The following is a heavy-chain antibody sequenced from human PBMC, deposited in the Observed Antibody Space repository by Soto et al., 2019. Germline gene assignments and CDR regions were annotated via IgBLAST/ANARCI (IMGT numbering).Heavy chain of an antibody. CDR2: IYYSGST. Sequence: SETLSLTCTVSGGSISSSNYYWGWIRQPPGKGLEWIGSIYYSGSTYYNPSLKSRVTISVDTSKNQFSLKLSSVTAADTAVYYCATQEVGGSYVYTFDPWGQRTPVTVSS. D-gene: IGHD1-26*01. CDR3: ATQEVGGSYVYTFDP. V-gene: IGHV4-39*01. CDR1: GGSISSSNYY. J-gene: IGHJ5*02.